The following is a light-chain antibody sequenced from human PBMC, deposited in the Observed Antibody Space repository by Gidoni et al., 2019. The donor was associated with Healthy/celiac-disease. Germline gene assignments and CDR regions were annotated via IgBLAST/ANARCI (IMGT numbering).Light chain of an antibody. CDR2: AAS. J-gene: IGKJ1*01. CDR1: QSISSY. Sequence: DIQLTQSPSSLSASVGDSVTITCRASQSISSYLNWYQQKPVKAPKLLIYAASSLQSGGPSRFSGSGAGTDLSLTSSSRQPEDGATYYCQQSYSTPQTCGQXTKVESK. V-gene: IGKV1-39*01. CDR3: QQSYSTPQT.